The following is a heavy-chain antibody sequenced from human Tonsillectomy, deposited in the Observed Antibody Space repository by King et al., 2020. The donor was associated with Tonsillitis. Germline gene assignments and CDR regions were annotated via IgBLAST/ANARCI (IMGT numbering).Heavy chain of an antibody. D-gene: IGHD4-11*01. CDR3: ARGSPDYSNYPFDY. V-gene: IGHV1-69*06. CDR2: LPLFGRD. Sequence: LPLFGRDPSAQTFQGRVTITADNSTSTAYMELSSLRSEDTAVYYCARGSPDYSNYPFDYWGQGTLVTLSS. J-gene: IGHJ4*02.